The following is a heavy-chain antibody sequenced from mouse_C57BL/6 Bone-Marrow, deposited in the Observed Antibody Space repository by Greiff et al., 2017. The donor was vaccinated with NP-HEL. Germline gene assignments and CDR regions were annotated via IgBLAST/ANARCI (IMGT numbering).Heavy chain of an antibody. Sequence: ESGPGLVKPSQSLSLTCSVTGYSITSGYYWNWIRQFPGNKLEWMGYISYDGSNNYNPSLKNRISITRDTSKNQFFLKLNSVTTEDTATYYCARAAYYSNLAWFAYWGQGTLVTVSA. CDR1: GYSITSGYY. D-gene: IGHD2-5*01. CDR2: ISYDGSN. V-gene: IGHV3-6*01. J-gene: IGHJ3*01. CDR3: ARAAYYSNLAWFAY.